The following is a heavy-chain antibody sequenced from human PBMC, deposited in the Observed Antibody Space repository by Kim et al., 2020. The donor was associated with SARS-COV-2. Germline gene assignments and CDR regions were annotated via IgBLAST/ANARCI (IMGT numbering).Heavy chain of an antibody. CDR1: GYTFTSYY. CDR2: INPSGGST. D-gene: IGHD3-10*01. Sequence: ASVKVSCKASGYTFTSYYMHWVRQAPGQGLEWMGIINPSGGSTSYAQKFQGRVTMTRDTSTSTVYMELSSLRSEDTAVYYCARDPARLDYYGSGSYYNEGPRVAFDIWGQGTMVTVSS. J-gene: IGHJ3*02. V-gene: IGHV1-46*01. CDR3: ARDPARLDYYGSGSYYNEGPRVAFDI.